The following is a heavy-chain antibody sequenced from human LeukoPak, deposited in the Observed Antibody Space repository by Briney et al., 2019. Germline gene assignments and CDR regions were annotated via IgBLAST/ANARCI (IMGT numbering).Heavy chain of an antibody. Sequence: GASVKVSFTASGYSFTSYAMHWVRQAPGQRLEWMGWINAGNGNTKYSQKFQGRVTITRDTSASTAYMELSSLRSEDTALYYCARDGSGWANWFDSWGQGTLVTVSS. D-gene: IGHD6-19*01. J-gene: IGHJ5*01. V-gene: IGHV1-3*01. CDR2: INAGNGNT. CDR1: GYSFTSYA. CDR3: ARDGSGWANWFDS.